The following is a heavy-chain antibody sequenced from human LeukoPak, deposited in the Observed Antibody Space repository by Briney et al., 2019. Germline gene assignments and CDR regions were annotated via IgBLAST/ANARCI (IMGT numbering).Heavy chain of an antibody. Sequence: ASVKVSCKTSGYTFIDYYIHWVRQAPGQGLEWMGWINPNSGGTNYAQKFQGRVTMTRDTSISTAYMELSRLRSDDTAVYYCARGRSGGSCRFDYWGQGTLVTVSS. V-gene: IGHV1-2*02. CDR3: ARGRSGGSCRFDY. CDR1: GYTFIDYY. J-gene: IGHJ4*02. D-gene: IGHD2-15*01. CDR2: INPNSGGT.